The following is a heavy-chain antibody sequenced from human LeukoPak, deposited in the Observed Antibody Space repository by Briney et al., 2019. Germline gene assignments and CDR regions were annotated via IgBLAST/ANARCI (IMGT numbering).Heavy chain of an antibody. Sequence: GGSLRLSCAASGLPLSSYSINWVRQAPGKGLEWVSYISSSGSAIYYVDSVKGRFTVSRDNAKNSLFLQMNSLRAEDTAVYYCAKGRPATSYYYFDYWGQGTLVTVSS. CDR1: GLPLSSYS. V-gene: IGHV3-48*01. CDR3: AKGRPATSYYYFDY. CDR2: ISSSGSAI. J-gene: IGHJ4*02. D-gene: IGHD2-2*01.